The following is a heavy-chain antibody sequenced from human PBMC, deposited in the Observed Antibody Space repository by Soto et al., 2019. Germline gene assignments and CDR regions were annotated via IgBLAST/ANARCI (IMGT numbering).Heavy chain of an antibody. CDR3: ARGPMVLGAFDI. D-gene: IGHD3-10*01. J-gene: IGHJ3*02. CDR1: GDSVSSNSAA. Sequence: SPTLSLTCAISGDSVSSNSAAWNWIRQSPSRGLEWLGRTYYRSKWYNDYAVSVKSRITIIPDTSKIQFSLQLNSVTPEDTAVYYCARGPMVLGAFDIWGQGTMVTVSS. V-gene: IGHV6-1*01. CDR2: TYYRSKWYN.